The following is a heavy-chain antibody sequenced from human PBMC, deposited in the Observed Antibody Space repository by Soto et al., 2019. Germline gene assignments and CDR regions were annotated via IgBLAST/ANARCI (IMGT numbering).Heavy chain of an antibody. J-gene: IGHJ3*02. D-gene: IGHD1-26*01. CDR2: ISPYNGNT. CDR1: GYTFTSSA. Sequence: QVQLVQSGDEVKKPGASVKVSCKASGYTFTSSAISWVRQAPGQGLEWMGWISPYNGNTHFAQKFQGRVTMATDTSTSTAYMELRSLISDDTAVYYCARDPQLSGSLSGGGDAFDIWGQGTMVTVSS. V-gene: IGHV1-18*01. CDR3: ARDPQLSGSLSGGGDAFDI.